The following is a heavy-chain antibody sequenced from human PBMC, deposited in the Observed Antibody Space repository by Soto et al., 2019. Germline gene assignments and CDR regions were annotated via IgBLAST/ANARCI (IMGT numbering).Heavy chain of an antibody. V-gene: IGHV3-30*04. CDR3: AREPYSSSWYFDY. J-gene: IGHJ4*02. CDR2: ISYDGSNK. Sequence: GGSLRLSCAASGFTFSSYAMHWVRQAPGKGLEWVAVISYDGSNKYYANSGKGRFTISRDNSKNTLYLQMNSLRAEDTAVYYCAREPYSSSWYFDYWGQGTLVTVSS. D-gene: IGHD6-13*01. CDR1: GFTFSSYA.